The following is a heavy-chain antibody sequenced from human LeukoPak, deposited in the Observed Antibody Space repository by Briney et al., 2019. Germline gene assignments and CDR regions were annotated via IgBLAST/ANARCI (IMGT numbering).Heavy chain of an antibody. J-gene: IGHJ4*02. CDR3: ARDLRIAVAGMGY. CDR2: INPNSGGT. Sequence: ASVKVSCKASGYTFTGYYMHWVRQAPGQGLEWMGWINPNSGGTNYAQKFQGRVTMTRDTSISTAYMELSRLRSDDTAVYYCARDLRIAVAGMGYWGQGTLVTVSS. CDR1: GYTFTGYY. V-gene: IGHV1-2*02. D-gene: IGHD6-19*01.